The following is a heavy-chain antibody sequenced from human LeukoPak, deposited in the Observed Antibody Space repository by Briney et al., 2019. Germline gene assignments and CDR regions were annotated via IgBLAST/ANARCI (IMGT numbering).Heavy chain of an antibody. CDR2: FAHENGET. Sequence: ASVKVSCKVSGYTLTELSIHWVRQAPGKGLEWMGGFAHENGETTHAQKFEGRITMTEDTSTDTVYMELSSLRSEDTAVYYCTTDIRVRGVIIRGWFDPWGQGTLVTVSS. CDR3: TTDIRVRGVIIRGWFDP. D-gene: IGHD3-10*01. J-gene: IGHJ5*02. V-gene: IGHV1-24*01. CDR1: GYTLTELS.